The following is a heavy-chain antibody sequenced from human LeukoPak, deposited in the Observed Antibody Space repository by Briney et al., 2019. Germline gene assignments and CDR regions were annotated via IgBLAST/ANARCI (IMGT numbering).Heavy chain of an antibody. J-gene: IGHJ3*02. Sequence: ASVKVSCKASVYTFTGYYIHWVRQAPGQGLEWMGWINPNSGDTNYSQKAQGRVTMTRDRSITTVYLELRRLRSDDAAVFYCARGSYDDAFDIWGQGTLVTVFS. CDR3: ARGSYDDAFDI. V-gene: IGHV1-2*02. CDR1: VYTFTGYY. CDR2: INPNSGDT. D-gene: IGHD3-10*01.